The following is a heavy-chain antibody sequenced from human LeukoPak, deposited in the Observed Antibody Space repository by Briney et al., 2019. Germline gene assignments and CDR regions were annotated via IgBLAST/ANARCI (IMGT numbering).Heavy chain of an antibody. CDR3: ARDGYSYGFSLDY. CDR1: GGSISSGGYS. D-gene: IGHD5-18*01. CDR2: IYHSGST. J-gene: IGHJ4*02. Sequence: SETLSLTCAVSGGSISSGGYSWSWIRQPPGKGLEWIGYIYHSGSTYYNPSLKSRVTISVDTSKNQFSLKLSSVTAADTAVYYCARDGYSYGFSLDYWGQGTLVTVSS. V-gene: IGHV4-30-2*01.